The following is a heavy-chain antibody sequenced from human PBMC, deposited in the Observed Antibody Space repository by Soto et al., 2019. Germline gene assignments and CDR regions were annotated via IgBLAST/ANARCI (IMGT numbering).Heavy chain of an antibody. J-gene: IGHJ4*02. CDR1: AFNFDNYS. V-gene: IGHV3-30*18. D-gene: IGHD1-7*01. CDR3: VKDGVGGTFCTPRGF. Sequence: GRSLRLSWQPSAFNFDNYSMHWDRQPPDKGLEWVARITYGGSVQYYADSVNGRFTICSDNSRNTLSLHLNTLKSEETAVDPCVKDGVGGTFCTPRGFWGRGTLVTVSS. CDR2: ITYGGSVQ.